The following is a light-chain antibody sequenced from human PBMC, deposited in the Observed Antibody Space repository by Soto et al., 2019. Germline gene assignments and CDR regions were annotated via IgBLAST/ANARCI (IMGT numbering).Light chain of an antibody. V-gene: IGKV3-15*01. J-gene: IGKJ3*01. Sequence: EIVMTQSPATLSVSPGERATLSCRASQSITSNLAWYQQKPGQAPRLLIYGASTRATGIPARFSGSGSGTEFTLTIGSLQSEDFAVYYCQQYNNSPRTFGPGTKVDIK. CDR1: QSITSN. CDR2: GAS. CDR3: QQYNNSPRT.